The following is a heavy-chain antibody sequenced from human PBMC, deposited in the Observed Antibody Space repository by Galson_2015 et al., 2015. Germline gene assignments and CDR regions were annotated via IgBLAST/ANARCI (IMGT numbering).Heavy chain of an antibody. D-gene: IGHD2-2*01. CDR1: GGTFSSYA. J-gene: IGHJ1*01. CDR3: ARAPHCSSTSCYGGGYFQH. V-gene: IGHV1-69*13. CDR2: IIPIFGTA. Sequence: SVKVSSKASGGTFSSYAISWVRQAPRQGLEWMGGIIPIFGTANYAQKFQGRVTITADESTSTAYMELSSLRSEDTAVYYCARAPHCSSTSCYGGGYFQHWGQGTTVTVSS.